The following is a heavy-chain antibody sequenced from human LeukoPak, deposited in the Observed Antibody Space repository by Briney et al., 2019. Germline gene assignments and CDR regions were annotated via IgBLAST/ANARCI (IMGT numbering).Heavy chain of an antibody. CDR2: INAGNGNT. Sequence: GASVKVSCKASGYTFTSYAMHWVRQAPGQRLEWMGWINAGNGNTKYSQKFQGRVTITRDTSASTAYMELSSLRSEDTAVYYCARDWWFGEFDYGMDVWGQGTTVTVSS. J-gene: IGHJ6*02. CDR1: GYTFTSYA. D-gene: IGHD3-10*01. V-gene: IGHV1-3*01. CDR3: ARDWWFGEFDYGMDV.